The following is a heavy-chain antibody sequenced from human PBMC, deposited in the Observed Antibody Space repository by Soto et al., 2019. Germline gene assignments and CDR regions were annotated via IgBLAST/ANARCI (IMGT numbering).Heavy chain of an antibody. Sequence: QEQLVQSGAEVKKPGSSVKVSCKDSGGLFSSFAISWLRQAPGQGLEWMGGIIPVFGTTNYAQKFQGRVTISADESTNTAYMELSSLTSYDTAMYYCARGGGPYVWFNEFWGQGTQVTVSS. J-gene: IGHJ4*02. V-gene: IGHV1-69*01. CDR2: IIPVFGTT. CDR3: ARGGGPYVWFNEF. CDR1: GGLFSSFA. D-gene: IGHD3-16*01.